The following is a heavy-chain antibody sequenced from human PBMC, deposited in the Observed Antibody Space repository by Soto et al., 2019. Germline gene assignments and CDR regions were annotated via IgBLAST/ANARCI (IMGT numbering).Heavy chain of an antibody. CDR2: ILVGGST. D-gene: IGHD2-8*02. J-gene: IGHJ3*02. CDR1: GFTCSSYD. Sequence: LRLSCAASGFTCSSYDMIWVRQAPGKGLEWVSTILVGGSTHYPDSVKGRFTISRDNSKNTVFLQMNSLTAGDTAVYYCAKATATGGGAFDICGQGTVVTVSS. CDR3: AKATATGGGAFDI. V-gene: IGHV3-23*01.